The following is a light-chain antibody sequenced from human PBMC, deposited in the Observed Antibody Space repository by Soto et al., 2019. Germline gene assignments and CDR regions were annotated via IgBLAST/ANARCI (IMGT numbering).Light chain of an antibody. V-gene: IGLV1-40*01. CDR2: ANI. J-gene: IGLJ1*01. CDR3: QSYDSSLSGYV. Sequence: CPGSSSNIGANYDVHWYQQLPGTAPKLLIYANIYRPSGVPDRFSGSKSGTSASLAITGLQAEDEADYYCQSYDSSLSGYVFGTGTKVNVL. CDR1: SSNIGANYD.